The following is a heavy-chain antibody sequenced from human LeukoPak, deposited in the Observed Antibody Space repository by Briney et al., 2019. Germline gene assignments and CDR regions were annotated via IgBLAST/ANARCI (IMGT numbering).Heavy chain of an antibody. D-gene: IGHD3-22*01. V-gene: IGHV3-7*01. Sequence: PGGSLRLPCAASGFTFSNYWTSWVRQAPGKGLEWVANIKQEQYGSEEYYVESLKGRFTIFRDNAKNSVHLQMNSLRVEDTAVYYCARTSPRRQKYYYDSSGSADYWGQGTLVTVSS. CDR3: ARTSPRRQKYYYDSSGSADY. CDR1: GFTFSNYW. J-gene: IGHJ4*02. CDR2: IKQEQYGSEE.